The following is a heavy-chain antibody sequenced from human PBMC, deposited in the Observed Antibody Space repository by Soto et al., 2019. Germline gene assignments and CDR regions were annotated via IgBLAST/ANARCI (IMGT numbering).Heavy chain of an antibody. CDR3: ARHGDYDPYWYMDV. J-gene: IGHJ6*03. CDR2: IYYSGST. Sequence: SETLSLTCTVSGGSISSSSYYWGWIRQPPGKGLEWIGSIYYSGSTYYNPSLKSRVTISVDTSKNQFSLKLSSVTAADTAVYYCARHGDYDPYWYMDVWGKGTTVTVSS. CDR1: GGSISSSSYY. D-gene: IGHD4-17*01. V-gene: IGHV4-39*01.